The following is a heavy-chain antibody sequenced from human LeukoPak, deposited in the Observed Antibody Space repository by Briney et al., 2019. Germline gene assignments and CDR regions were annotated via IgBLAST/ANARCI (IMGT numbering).Heavy chain of an antibody. CDR1: GGTFSSYA. V-gene: IGHV1-69*05. CDR2: IIPIFGTA. Sequence: SVEVSCKASGGTFSSYAISWVRQAPGQGLEWMGGIIPIFGTANYAQKFQGRVTITTDESTSTAYMELSSLRSEDTAVYYCARGGYSYQYYYGMDVWGQGTTVTVSS. CDR3: ARGGYSYQYYYGMDV. J-gene: IGHJ6*02. D-gene: IGHD5-18*01.